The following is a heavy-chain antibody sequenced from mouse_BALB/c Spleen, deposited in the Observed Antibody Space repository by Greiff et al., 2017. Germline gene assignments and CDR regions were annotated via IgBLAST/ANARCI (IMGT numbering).Heavy chain of an antibody. CDR1: GISITTGNYR. CDR3: AREVYYGNYWYFDV. D-gene: IGHD2-1*01. J-gene: IGHJ1*01. Sequence: EVKLMESGPGLVKPSQTVSLTCTVTGISITTGNYRWSWIRQFPGNKLEWIGYIYYSGTITYNPSLTSRTTITRDTSKNQFFLEMNALTAEDTATYYCAREVYYGNYWYFDVWGAGTTVTVSS. V-gene: IGHV3-5*02. CDR2: IYYSGTI.